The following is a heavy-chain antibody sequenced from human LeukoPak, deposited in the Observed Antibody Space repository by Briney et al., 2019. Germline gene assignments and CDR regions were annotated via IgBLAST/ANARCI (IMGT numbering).Heavy chain of an antibody. CDR3: ARSLLWPTGTFDI. J-gene: IGHJ3*02. Sequence: SETLSLTCAVYGGSLSGYYWIWIRQPPGKGLEWIGEINHIGSTTYNPSLKSRVALSVDTSRNQVSLKLTSLTAADTAVYFCARSLLWPTGTFDIWGQGTMVAVSS. CDR1: GGSLSGYY. V-gene: IGHV4-34*01. CDR2: INHIGST. D-gene: IGHD2-8*02.